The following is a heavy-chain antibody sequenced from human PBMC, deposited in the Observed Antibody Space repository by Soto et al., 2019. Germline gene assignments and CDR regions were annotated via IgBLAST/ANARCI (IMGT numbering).Heavy chain of an antibody. CDR2: IIPILGIA. D-gene: IGHD3-16*01. CDR3: AREGTDAGGTYYSYYGMDV. J-gene: IGHJ6*02. Sequence: QVQLVQSGAEVKKPGSSVKVSCKASGGTFSSYTISWVRQAPGQGLEWMGRIIPILGIANYAQKFQGRVTITADKTTSTAHMELSSLRSEDTAVYYCAREGTDAGGTYYSYYGMDVWGQGTTVTVSS. V-gene: IGHV1-69*08. CDR1: GGTFSSYT.